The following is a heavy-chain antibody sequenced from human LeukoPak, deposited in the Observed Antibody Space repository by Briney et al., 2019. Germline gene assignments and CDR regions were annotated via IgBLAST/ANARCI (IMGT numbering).Heavy chain of an antibody. CDR3: ARRWLQRPYYMDV. Sequence: SVKVSCKASGGTFSSYAISWVRQAPGQGLEWMGGIIPIFGTANYAQKFQGRVTITADKSTSTAYMELSSLRSEDTAVYYCARRWLQRPYYMDVWGKGTTVTVSS. CDR2: IIPIFGTA. D-gene: IGHD5-24*01. CDR1: GGTFSSYA. J-gene: IGHJ6*03. V-gene: IGHV1-69*06.